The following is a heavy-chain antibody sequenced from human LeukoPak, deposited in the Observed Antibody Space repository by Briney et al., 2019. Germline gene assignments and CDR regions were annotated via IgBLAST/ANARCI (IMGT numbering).Heavy chain of an antibody. V-gene: IGHV3-21*01. CDR1: GFTFTTYS. Sequence: GGSLRLSCEASGFTFTTYSMTWVRQAPGKGLEWVSIISSGSSAIFSADALKGRFTISRDDAKNLLYLDMNSLRAEDTAVYYCARAAYDFWSGLTYYYYYYMDVWGKGTTVTVSS. CDR2: ISSGSSAI. J-gene: IGHJ6*03. CDR3: ARAAYDFWSGLTYYYYYYMDV. D-gene: IGHD3-3*01.